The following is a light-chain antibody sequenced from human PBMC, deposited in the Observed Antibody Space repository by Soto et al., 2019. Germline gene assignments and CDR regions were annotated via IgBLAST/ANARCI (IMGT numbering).Light chain of an antibody. J-gene: IGKJ4*01. CDR2: DAS. CDR3: QQRIHCSLPT. CDR1: QSVSSY. V-gene: IGKV3-11*01. Sequence: EIVLTQSPATLSLSPGERATLSCRASQSVSSYLAWYRQKPGQAPRLLIYDASNRATGIPARFSGSGSGTDFTLTISSLEPEDFAVYYCQQRIHCSLPTFCGGINVDIK.